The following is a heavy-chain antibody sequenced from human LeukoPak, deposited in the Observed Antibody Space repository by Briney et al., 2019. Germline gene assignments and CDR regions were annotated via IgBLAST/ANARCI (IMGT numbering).Heavy chain of an antibody. CDR1: GFIFSDYY. CDR3: ARDLLGWELHYFDY. V-gene: IGHV3-11*04. CDR2: ISSSGITI. D-gene: IGHD1-26*01. Sequence: GGSLRLSCAASGFIFSDYYMSWIRQAPGKGLEWVSYISSSGITIYYADSVKGRFTISRDNAKNSLYLQMNSLRAEDTAVYYCARDLLGWELHYFDYWGQGTLVTVSS. J-gene: IGHJ4*02.